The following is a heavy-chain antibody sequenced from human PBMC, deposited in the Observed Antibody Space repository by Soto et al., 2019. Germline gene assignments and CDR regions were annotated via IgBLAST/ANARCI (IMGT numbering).Heavy chain of an antibody. CDR2: IYYSGST. Sequence: SETLSLTCTVSGGSISSNNYYWGWIRQPPGKGLEWIGSIYYSGSTYYNPSLKSRVTISVDTSKNQFSLKLSSVTAADTAVYYCARRGSGSYSDSWGQGTLVT. V-gene: IGHV4-39*01. D-gene: IGHD1-26*01. CDR1: GGSISSNNYY. CDR3: ARRGSGSYSDS. J-gene: IGHJ4*02.